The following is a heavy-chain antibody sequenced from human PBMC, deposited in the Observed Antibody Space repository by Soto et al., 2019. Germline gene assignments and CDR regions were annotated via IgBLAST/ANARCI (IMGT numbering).Heavy chain of an antibody. CDR3: VVMNLGY. J-gene: IGHJ4*02. CDR1: GFTFRHYW. Sequence: EVQLVESGGGLVQPGGSLRLSCAASGFTFRHYWMYWVRQTPGKGLVWVSRIDGDGSATTYAESVKGRFTISRDNAKNTLYLHMNSQSAEDTAVYYCVVMNLGYWGQGTLLTVSS. CDR2: IDGDGSAT. V-gene: IGHV3-74*01. D-gene: IGHD2-8*01.